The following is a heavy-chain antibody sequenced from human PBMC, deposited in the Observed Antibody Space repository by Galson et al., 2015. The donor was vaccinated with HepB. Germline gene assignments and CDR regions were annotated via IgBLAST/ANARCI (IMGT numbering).Heavy chain of an antibody. CDR3: ARGPSSSLRFLDRPV. D-gene: IGHD3-3*01. J-gene: IGHJ6*04. CDR2: ISYDGSNK. V-gene: IGHV3-30*03. Sequence: SLRLSCAASGFTFSSYGMHWVRQAPGKGLEWVAVISYDGSNKYYADSVKGRFTISRDNSKNTLYLQMNSLRAEDTAVYYCARGPSSSLRFLDRPVWGKGTTVTVSS. CDR1: GFTFSSYG.